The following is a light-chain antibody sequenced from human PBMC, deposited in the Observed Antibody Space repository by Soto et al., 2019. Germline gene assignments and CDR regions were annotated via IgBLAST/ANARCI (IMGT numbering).Light chain of an antibody. CDR3: SSFTTRSTLV. Sequence: QSALTQPASVSGSRGQSITISCTGSSSDVGGYDYVSWYQQHPGKAPKLMIYYVTNRPSGVSNRFSGSKSGNTASLTISGLQAEDEADYFCSSFTTRSTLVFGGGTKVTVL. J-gene: IGLJ2*01. CDR2: YVT. CDR1: SSDVGGYDY. V-gene: IGLV2-14*01.